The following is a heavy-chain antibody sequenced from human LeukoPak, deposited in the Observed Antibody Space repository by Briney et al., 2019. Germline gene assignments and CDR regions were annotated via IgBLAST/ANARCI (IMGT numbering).Heavy chain of an antibody. J-gene: IGHJ6*03. CDR1: GGSISSYY. V-gene: IGHV4-59*01. CDR3: AGVKPSRYCSGGSCYSPYYYYYMDV. CDR2: IYYSGST. Sequence: SETLSLTCTVSGGSISSYYWSWIRQPPGKGLEWIGYIYYSGSTNYNPSLKSRVTISVDTSKNQFSLKLSSVTAADTAVYYCAGVKPSRYCSGGSCYSPYYYYYMDVWGKGTTVTISS. D-gene: IGHD2-15*01.